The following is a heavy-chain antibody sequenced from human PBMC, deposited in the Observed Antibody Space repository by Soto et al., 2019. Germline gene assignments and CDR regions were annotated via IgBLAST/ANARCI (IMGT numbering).Heavy chain of an antibody. D-gene: IGHD3-16*01. CDR2: IKQDEGDK. V-gene: IGHV3-7*01. J-gene: IGHJ5*01. CDR1: GFTFSDYW. CDR3: ARGTNVDSAYRWFDS. Sequence: EVQLVESGGGLVQPGGSLRLSCTASGFTFSDYWMSWVRQAPGKGLEWVATIKQDEGDKYYVDSVKGRFTISRDNAENSLYLQMNSLRAEDTAVYYCARGTNVDSAYRWFDSWGQGTLVTVSS.